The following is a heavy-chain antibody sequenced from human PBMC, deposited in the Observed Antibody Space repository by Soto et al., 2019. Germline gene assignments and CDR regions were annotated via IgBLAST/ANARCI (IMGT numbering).Heavy chain of an antibody. CDR1: GGSISSYY. CDR3: ARAASPLVWFGEPERNWFDP. Sequence: SETLSLTCTVSGGSISSYYWSWIRQPPWKGLEWIGYIYYSGSTNYSPSLKSRVTISVDTSKNQFSLKLSSVTAADTAVYYCARAASPLVWFGEPERNWFDPWGQGTLVTVS. CDR2: IYYSGST. D-gene: IGHD3-10*01. V-gene: IGHV4-59*01. J-gene: IGHJ5*02.